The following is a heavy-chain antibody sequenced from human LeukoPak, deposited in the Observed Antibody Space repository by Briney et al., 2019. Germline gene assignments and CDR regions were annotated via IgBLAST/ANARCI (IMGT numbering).Heavy chain of an antibody. CDR3: ARTYSSSRAHYYYYYYMGV. CDR1: GFTFSSYG. D-gene: IGHD6-13*01. J-gene: IGHJ6*03. Sequence: GGTLRLSCAASGFTFSSYGMSWVRQAPGKGLEWVSGMSGSGVSTYYADSVKGRFTISRDSSKNTLYLQMNSLRAEDTAVYYCARTYSSSRAHYYYYYYMGVWGKGTTVTVSS. CDR2: MSGSGVST. V-gene: IGHV3-23*01.